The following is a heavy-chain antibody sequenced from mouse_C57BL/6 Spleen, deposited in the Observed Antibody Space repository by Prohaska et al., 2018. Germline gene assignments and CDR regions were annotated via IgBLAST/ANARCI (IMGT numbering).Heavy chain of an antibody. CDR2: IDPETGGT. CDR3: TRLAYSNYGYVDV. Sequence: GAELVRPGASVTLSCKASGYTFTDYEMHWVKQTPVHGLEWIGAIDPETGGTAYNQKFKGKAILTADKSSSTAYMELRSLTSEDSAVYYYTRLAYSNYGYVDVWGTGTTVTVSS. J-gene: IGHJ1*03. V-gene: IGHV1-15*01. D-gene: IGHD2-5*01. CDR1: GYTFTDYE.